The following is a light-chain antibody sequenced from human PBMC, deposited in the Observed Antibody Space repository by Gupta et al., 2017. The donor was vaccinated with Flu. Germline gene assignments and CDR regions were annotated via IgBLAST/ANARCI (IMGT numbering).Light chain of an antibody. J-gene: IGLJ3*02. CDR3: LAWDRSLSGGV. CDR1: SDNLGHHG. Sequence: TATLNCTGNSDNLGHHGVVWIQQHPGTTPKVMAYSTNNRPSGIPERFSDSRSGNPASLAINGLQPEDEADYYCLAWDRSLSGGVFGGGTKLTVL. CDR2: STN. V-gene: IGLV10-54*04.